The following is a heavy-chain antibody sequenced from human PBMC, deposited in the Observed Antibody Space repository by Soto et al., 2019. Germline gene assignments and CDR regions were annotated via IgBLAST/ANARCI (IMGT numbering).Heavy chain of an antibody. D-gene: IGHD1-26*01. CDR2: IYTSGTT. V-gene: IGHV4-4*07. Sequence: QVQLQESGPGLVKPSETLSLTCNVSGGSIRSNYWSWIRQPAGKALEWIGRIYTSGTTNYNPSLKSRATMLVDTSKNQFSLILSSVTAADTAVYYCAREGASGFGMYVWGQGTTVTVSS. CDR3: AREGASGFGMYV. J-gene: IGHJ6*02. CDR1: GGSIRSNY.